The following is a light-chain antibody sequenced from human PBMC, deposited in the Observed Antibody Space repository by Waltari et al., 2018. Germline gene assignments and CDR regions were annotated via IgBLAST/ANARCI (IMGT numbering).Light chain of an antibody. J-gene: IGLJ1*01. V-gene: IGLV1-40*01. CDR1: SSHIGGCHD. CDR3: QSYDSSLIGYV. CDR2: ANT. Sequence: QSVLTQPPSVSGAPGQIVTISCTGTSSHIGGCHDAHWYQHVPGTAPKLLIFANTMRPSGVPDRFSASKSGASASLAISGLQAEDEADYYCQSYDSSLIGYVFGKGTKVTVL.